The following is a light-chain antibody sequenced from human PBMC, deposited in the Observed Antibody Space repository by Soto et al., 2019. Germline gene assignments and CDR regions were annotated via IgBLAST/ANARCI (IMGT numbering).Light chain of an antibody. CDR2: DAS. CDR1: QSISYW. J-gene: IGKJ1*01. CDR3: QQYNSYPWT. V-gene: IGKV1-5*02. Sequence: DIQMTQSPSTLSASVGDRVTIICRASQSISYWLAWYQQKPGKAPKLLIYDASSLEVGVPSRFSGSGSGTEFTLTISSLQPDDFATYHCQQYNSYPWTFGQGTKVEVK.